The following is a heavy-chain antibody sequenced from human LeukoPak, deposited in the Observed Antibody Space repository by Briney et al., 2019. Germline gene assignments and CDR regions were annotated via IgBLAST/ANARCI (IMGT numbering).Heavy chain of an antibody. V-gene: IGHV3-30*02. CDR2: IQSDGSDQ. D-gene: IGHD3-22*01. CDR1: GFTFSSYG. Sequence: GGSLRLSCAASGFTFSSYGMHWVRQAPGKGLEWVAFIQSDGSDQYYADSVKGRLSISRDNSKNTLYLQMNSLRAEDTAVYYCAKAGYYYDSSGYYYDRSRYFDLWGRGTLVTVSS. J-gene: IGHJ2*01. CDR3: AKAGYYYDSSGYYYDRSRYFDL.